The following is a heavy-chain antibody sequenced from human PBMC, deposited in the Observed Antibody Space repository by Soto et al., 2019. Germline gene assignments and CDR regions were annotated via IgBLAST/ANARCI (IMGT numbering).Heavy chain of an antibody. CDR3: VNDSETATDAIET. CDR2: ISSNGGST. V-gene: IGHV3-64D*06. D-gene: IGHD3-10*01. CDR1: GFTFGSYA. J-gene: IGHJ3*02. Sequence: GGSLRLSCSASGFTFGSYAMHWVRQAPGKGLEYVSAISSNGGSTYYADSVKGRFTISRDNSKDTLYLQMSSLRAEDTAVYYCVNDSETATDAIETWGQEKIVTISS.